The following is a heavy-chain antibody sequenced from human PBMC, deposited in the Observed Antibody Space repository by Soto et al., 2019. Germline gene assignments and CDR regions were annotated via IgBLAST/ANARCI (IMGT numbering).Heavy chain of an antibody. CDR3: ARVVGSWYPPDAFDI. CDR1: GYTFTNFG. D-gene: IGHD6-13*01. J-gene: IGHJ3*02. V-gene: IGHV1-18*01. CDR2: ISAYTDTP. Sequence: ASEKVSCKASGYTFTNFGVTWVRRAPGQGLEWMGWISAYTDTPNYAQKFQGRVTMTIDTSTSTAYMDLRSLTSDDTAVYYCARVVGSWYPPDAFDIWGQGTMVTVSS.